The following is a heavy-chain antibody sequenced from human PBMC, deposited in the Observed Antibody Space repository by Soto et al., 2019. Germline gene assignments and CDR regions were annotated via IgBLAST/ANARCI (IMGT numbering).Heavy chain of an antibody. CDR2: INHSGST. J-gene: IGHJ4*02. D-gene: IGHD3-10*01. CDR3: ARGRFSGY. CDR1: GGSFSGYY. V-gene: IGHV4-34*01. Sequence: SETMSLTCAVYGGSFSGYYGSWIRQPPGKGLEWIGEINHSGSTNYNPSLKSRVTISVDTSKNQFSLKLSSVTAADTAVYYCARGRFSGYWGQGTLVTVSS.